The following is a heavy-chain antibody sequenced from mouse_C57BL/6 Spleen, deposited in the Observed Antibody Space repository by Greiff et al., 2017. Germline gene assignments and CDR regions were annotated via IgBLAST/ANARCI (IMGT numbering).Heavy chain of an antibody. V-gene: IGHV14-4*01. CDR3: TTGDCRGNAFAY. J-gene: IGHJ3*01. Sequence: VQLQQSGAELVRPGASVTLSCTASGFNFKDYYMHWVKQRPVQGLEWIGWIDPENGDTEYASKFQGKATMTADTSSNTAYLQLSSLTSEDTDVYYCTTGDCRGNAFAYWGQGTLVTVSA. CDR2: IDPENGDT. D-gene: IGHD2-1*01. CDR1: GFNFKDYY.